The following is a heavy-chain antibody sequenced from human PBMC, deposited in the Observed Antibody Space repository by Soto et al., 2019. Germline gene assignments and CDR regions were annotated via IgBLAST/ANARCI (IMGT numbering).Heavy chain of an antibody. Sequence: SETLSLTCTVSGGSISSYYWSWIRQPPGKGLEWIGYIYYSGSTNYNPSLKSRVTISVDTSKNQLSLKLSSVTAADTAVYYCARGAARRTRALDAYYYYYMDVWGKGTTVTVSS. J-gene: IGHJ6*03. CDR2: IYYSGST. CDR3: ARGAARRTRALDAYYYYYMDV. CDR1: GGSISSYY. V-gene: IGHV4-59*01. D-gene: IGHD2-8*01.